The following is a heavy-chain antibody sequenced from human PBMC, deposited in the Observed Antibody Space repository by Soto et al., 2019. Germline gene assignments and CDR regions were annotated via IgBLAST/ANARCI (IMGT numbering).Heavy chain of an antibody. CDR3: GRGRSGELVVFY. Sequence: QVQLVQSGAEVKKSGASVKVSSKASGYTFTGYHIHWVRQAPGQGFEWMGEISPNSGGTKYAQKFQGRVTMTRDTSTSTVYMELNNLSPDDTAVYYCGRGRSGELVVFYWGQGTLVTVYS. D-gene: IGHD1-7*01. CDR2: ISPNSGGT. J-gene: IGHJ4*02. V-gene: IGHV1-2*02. CDR1: GYTFTGYH.